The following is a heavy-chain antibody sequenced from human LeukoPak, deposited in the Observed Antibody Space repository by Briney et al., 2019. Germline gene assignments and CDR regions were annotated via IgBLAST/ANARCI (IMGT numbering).Heavy chain of an antibody. CDR3: AKLTTVTTKGSFDI. D-gene: IGHD4-17*01. CDR1: GFTFSNYA. J-gene: IGHJ3*02. CDR2: ISGGGGST. Sequence: HAGGSLRLSCAASGFTFSNYAMSWVRQAPGKGLEWVSGISGGGGSTYYADSVKGRFTISRDNSKNTLYMQMNSLRAEDTAVYYCAKLTTVTTKGSFDIWGQGTMVTVSS. V-gene: IGHV3-23*01.